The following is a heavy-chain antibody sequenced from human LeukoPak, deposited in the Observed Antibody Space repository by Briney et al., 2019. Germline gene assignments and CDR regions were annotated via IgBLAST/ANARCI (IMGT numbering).Heavy chain of an antibody. D-gene: IGHD5-24*01. Sequence: PGGSLRLSCAASGFMFSSNWMSWVRLAPGKGLEWVANIKEDGAETYYVDSVKGRFTISRDNAKNSLYLQMNSLRVEDTAVYYCAKEGRSLQTCWGQGTLVTASS. CDR3: AKEGRSLQTC. CDR2: IKEDGAET. J-gene: IGHJ4*02. V-gene: IGHV3-7*03. CDR1: GFMFSSNW.